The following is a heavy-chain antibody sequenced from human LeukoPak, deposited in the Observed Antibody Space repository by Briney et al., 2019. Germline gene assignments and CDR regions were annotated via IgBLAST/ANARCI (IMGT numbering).Heavy chain of an antibody. V-gene: IGHV4-34*01. Sequence: SETLSLTCAVYGGSFSGYYWSWIRQPPGKGLEWIGEINHSGSTNYNPSLKSRVTISVDTSKNQFSLKLSSVTAADTAVYCCARGRVSGSYLRPKYYYGMDVWGQGTTVTVSS. D-gene: IGHD1-26*01. CDR2: INHSGST. CDR3: ARGRVSGSYLRPKYYYGMDV. J-gene: IGHJ6*02. CDR1: GGSFSGYY.